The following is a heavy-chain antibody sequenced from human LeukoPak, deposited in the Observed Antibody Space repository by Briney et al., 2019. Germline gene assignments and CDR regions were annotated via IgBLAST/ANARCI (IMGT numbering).Heavy chain of an antibody. D-gene: IGHD5-12*01. CDR2: ISSSSSYI. V-gene: IGHV3-21*01. CDR3: ARKGGGYYFDY. CDR1: GFTFSSYS. Sequence: GGSLRLSCAASGFTFSSYSMNWVRQAPGKGLEWVSSISSSSSYIYYADSVKGRFTISRDNAKNSLYLQMNSLRAEETAVYYCARKGGGYYFDYWGQGTLVTVSS. J-gene: IGHJ4*02.